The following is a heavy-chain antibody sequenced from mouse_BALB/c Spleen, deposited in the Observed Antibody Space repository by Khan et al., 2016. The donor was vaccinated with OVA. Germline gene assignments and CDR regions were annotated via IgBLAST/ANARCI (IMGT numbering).Heavy chain of an antibody. Sequence: EVQLVETGPGLVKPSQSLSLTCTVTGYSITSDYAWNWIRQFPGNKLEWMGFISYSGNTNYNPSLKSRASITRDTSKNQFFLHLNSVTTEDTTTYYWARVYGGDFDYWGPGTTLTVSS. CDR2: ISYSGNT. J-gene: IGHJ2*01. V-gene: IGHV3-2*02. D-gene: IGHD1-1*01. CDR3: ARVYGGDFDY. CDR1: GYSITSDYA.